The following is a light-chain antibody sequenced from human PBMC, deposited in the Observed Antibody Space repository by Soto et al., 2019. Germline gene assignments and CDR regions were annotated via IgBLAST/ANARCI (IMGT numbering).Light chain of an antibody. J-gene: IGKJ1*01. CDR2: GAS. Sequence: ESVWTQSPGTLSLSPGERATLSCRASQSVSSNSLAGYQQKPGQAPRLLIYGASSRSTGTPDRFRGSGSGKDFTLPISRLEPEDFAVYYCQQFGGSPHSWTFGQGTKVEI. CDR1: QSVSSNS. CDR3: QQFGGSPHSWT. V-gene: IGKV3-20*01.